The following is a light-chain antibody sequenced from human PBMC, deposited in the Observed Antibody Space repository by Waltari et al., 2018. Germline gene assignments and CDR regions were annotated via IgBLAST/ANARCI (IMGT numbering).Light chain of an antibody. CDR3: YSFAGTYTFVV. CDR2: DVT. V-gene: IGLV2-11*01. J-gene: IGLJ2*01. Sequence: SALTQPRSVSGSPGQSVTISCTGTSRDVGAYYYVSWFQQYPGKAPKLVIYDVTQRPSGVPDRFSGFKSGNTAYLTISGLQAEDEADYFCYSFAGTYTFVVFGGGTKLTVL. CDR1: SRDVGAYYY.